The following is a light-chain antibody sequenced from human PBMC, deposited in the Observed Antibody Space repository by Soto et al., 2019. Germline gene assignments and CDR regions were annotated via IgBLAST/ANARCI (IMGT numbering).Light chain of an antibody. CDR3: QQYDSDWYT. CDR2: KAS. CDR1: QSISTW. Sequence: DIPMTQSPSTLSASVGDRVTISCRASQSISTWLAWYQQKPGKAPKLLINKASSLESGVPSRFSGRGSGTEFTLTITNLQPDDFATYYCQQYDSDWYTFGQGTKLEIK. V-gene: IGKV1-5*03. J-gene: IGKJ2*01.